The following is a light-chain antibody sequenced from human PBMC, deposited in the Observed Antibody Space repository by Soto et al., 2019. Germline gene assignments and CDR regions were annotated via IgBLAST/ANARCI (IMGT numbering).Light chain of an antibody. J-gene: IGLJ3*02. Sequence: QSVLTQPPSASGTSGQRVTISCSGSSSNIGSNVVNWYQQLPGTAPKVVIYNNNQRPSGVPDRFSASKSGTSASLAIRGLQSEDEAEYYCTAWDDSLNGVLFGGGTKLTVL. CDR1: SSNIGSNV. V-gene: IGLV1-44*01. CDR3: TAWDDSLNGVL. CDR2: NNN.